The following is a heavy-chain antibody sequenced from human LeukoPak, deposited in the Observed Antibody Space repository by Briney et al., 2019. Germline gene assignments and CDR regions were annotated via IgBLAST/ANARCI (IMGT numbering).Heavy chain of an antibody. Sequence: PGGSLRLSCTASGFTFGDYAMSWVRQAPGKGLEWVGFIRSKAYGGTTEYAASVKGRFTISRDDSKSIAYLQMNSLKTEDTAVYYCTRVRYCSSTSCFIYFDYWGQGTLVTVSS. J-gene: IGHJ4*02. CDR3: TRVRYCSSTSCFIYFDY. CDR1: GFTFGDYA. V-gene: IGHV3-49*04. D-gene: IGHD2-2*01. CDR2: IRSKAYGGTT.